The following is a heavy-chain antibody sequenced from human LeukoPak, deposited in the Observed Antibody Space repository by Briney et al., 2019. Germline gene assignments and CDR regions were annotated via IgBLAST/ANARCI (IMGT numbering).Heavy chain of an antibody. J-gene: IGHJ4*02. Sequence: PGGSLRLSCAASGFTFSSYAMSWVRQAPGKGLEWVSAISGSDGSTYYADSVKGRFTISRDNSENTLYLQMNSLRAEDTAVYYCAKGRGYYDSSGYPYWGQGTLVTVSS. CDR2: ISGSDGST. D-gene: IGHD3-22*01. CDR3: AKGRGYYDSSGYPY. V-gene: IGHV3-23*01. CDR1: GFTFSSYA.